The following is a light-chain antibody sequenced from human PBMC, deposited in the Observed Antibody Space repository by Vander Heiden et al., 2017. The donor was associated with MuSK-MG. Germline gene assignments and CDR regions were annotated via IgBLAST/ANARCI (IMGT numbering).Light chain of an antibody. J-gene: IGLJ3*02. Sequence: QSALTKHRSVSGPSGRSVTISCTGTNSDVGGYNYVSWYQQPPGKAPMLIIYDVSKRPSGVPDRFSVSKSDNTASLTISALPAEDGADYYCCSDADSYVWVFGGGTKLTVL. CDR1: NSDVGGYNY. CDR3: CSDADSYVWV. V-gene: IGLV2-11*01. CDR2: DVS.